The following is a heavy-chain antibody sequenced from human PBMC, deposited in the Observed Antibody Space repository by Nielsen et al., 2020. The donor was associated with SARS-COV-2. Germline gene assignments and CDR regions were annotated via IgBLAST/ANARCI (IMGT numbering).Heavy chain of an antibody. D-gene: IGHD6-6*01. J-gene: IGHJ4*02. CDR3: AKLDSSSDY. V-gene: IGHV3-9*01. CDR2: ISWNSGSI. Sequence: GGSLRLSCAASGFTFDDYAMHWVRQAPGKGLEWVSGISWNSGSIGYADSVKGRFTISRDNAKNSLYLQMNSLRAEDTALYYCAKLDSSSDYWGQGTLVTVSS. CDR1: GFTFDDYA.